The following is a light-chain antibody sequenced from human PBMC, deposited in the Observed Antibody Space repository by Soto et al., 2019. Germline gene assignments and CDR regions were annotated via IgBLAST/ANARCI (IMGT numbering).Light chain of an antibody. CDR2: GAS. J-gene: IGKJ1*01. CDR1: QSVRNN. Sequence: EIVLTQSPGPLSLSPGERATLSFRASQSVRNNLAWYQQRPGQAPRLLIYGASSRATGIPDRFSGSGSGTDFTLTISRLEPEDFAVYYCQQYGSSGTFGQGTKVDI. CDR3: QQYGSSGT. V-gene: IGKV3-20*01.